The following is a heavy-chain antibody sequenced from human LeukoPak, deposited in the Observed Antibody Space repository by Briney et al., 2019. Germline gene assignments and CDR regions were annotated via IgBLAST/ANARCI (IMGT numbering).Heavy chain of an antibody. Sequence: ASVKLSCKASRYNFISFGVSAVRQAPGQGLEWMGWISTYTGITHYAEKFQGRVTMTADTSTATAYMELQSLTYDDTAIYYCERESEYGGAGCGDWLDPWGQGALVIVSS. CDR2: ISTYTGIT. CDR3: ERESEYGGAGCGDWLDP. J-gene: IGHJ5*02. D-gene: IGHD4-23*01. V-gene: IGHV1-18*01. CDR1: RYNFISFG.